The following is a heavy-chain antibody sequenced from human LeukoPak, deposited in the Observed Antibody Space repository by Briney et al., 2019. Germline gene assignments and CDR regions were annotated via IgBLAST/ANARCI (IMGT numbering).Heavy chain of an antibody. Sequence: ASVKVSCKASGYTFTSYGISWVRQAPGQGLEWMGWISAYNGNTNYAQKLQGRVTMTTDTSTSTAYMELRSLRSDDTAVYYCARDSSSTIFGVVSFDYWGQGTLVTVSS. J-gene: IGHJ4*02. D-gene: IGHD3-3*01. CDR3: ARDSSSTIFGVVSFDY. CDR2: ISAYNGNT. V-gene: IGHV1-18*01. CDR1: GYTFTSYG.